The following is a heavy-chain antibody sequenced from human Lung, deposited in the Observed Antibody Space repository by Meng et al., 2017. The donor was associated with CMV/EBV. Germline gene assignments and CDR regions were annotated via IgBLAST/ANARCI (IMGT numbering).Heavy chain of an antibody. D-gene: IGHD6-13*01. CDR2: ITASGGST. V-gene: IGHV3-23*01. Sequence: GEXXKISCAASGFTFSSFAMSWVRQAPGKGLEWDSAITASGGSTYYADSVKGRFTISRDNSKNTLYLQMNSLRAEDTAVYYCAKAYSGSGYRDYYDYWGQGXLVTVSS. CDR3: AKAYSGSGYRDYYDY. CDR1: GFTFSSFA. J-gene: IGHJ4*02.